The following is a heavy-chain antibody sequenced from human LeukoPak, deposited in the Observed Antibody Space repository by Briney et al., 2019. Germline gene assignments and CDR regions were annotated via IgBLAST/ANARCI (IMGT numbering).Heavy chain of an antibody. D-gene: IGHD6-6*01. J-gene: IGHJ4*02. CDR3: ARYIPARPGFDY. CDR2: IYTSGST. V-gene: IGHV4-4*07. Sequence: SETLSLTCTVSGGSISGYYWSWIRQPAWKGLEWIGRIYTSGSTNYNPSLKSRVTMSVDTSKNQFSLRLSSVTVADTAVYYCARYIPARPGFDYWGQGTLVTVSS. CDR1: GGSISGYY.